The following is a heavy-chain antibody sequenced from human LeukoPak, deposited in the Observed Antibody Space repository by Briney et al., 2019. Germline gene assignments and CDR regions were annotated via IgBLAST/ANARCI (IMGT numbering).Heavy chain of an antibody. Sequence: GASVKVSCTASGYTFPSYFMHWVRQDPGQGLEGMGIINPTGGSTPFAQKFQGRVTMTRDTSTRTVYMELSSLRSDDTAVYYCARTAARRFDYWGQGTLVTVSS. CDR1: GYTFPSYF. CDR2: INPTGGST. CDR3: ARTAARRFDY. D-gene: IGHD6-6*01. J-gene: IGHJ4*02. V-gene: IGHV1-46*01.